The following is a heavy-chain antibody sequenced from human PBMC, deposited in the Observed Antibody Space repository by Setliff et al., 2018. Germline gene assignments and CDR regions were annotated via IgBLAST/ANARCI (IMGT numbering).Heavy chain of an antibody. V-gene: IGHV3-7*01. J-gene: IGHJ4*02. D-gene: IGHD2-21*02. CDR1: GGSFSGYY. Sequence: PSETLSLTCAVYGGSFSGYYWSWIRQPPGKGLEWVANIKQDGSEKYYVDSVKGRFTISRDNAKNSLYLQMNSLRAEDTAVYYCARVPPRDQAFDYWGQGTLVTVSS. CDR3: ARVPPRDQAFDY. CDR2: IKQDGSEK.